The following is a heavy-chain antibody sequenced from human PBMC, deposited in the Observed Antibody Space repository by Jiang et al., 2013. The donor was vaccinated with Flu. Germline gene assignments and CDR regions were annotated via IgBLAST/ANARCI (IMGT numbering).Heavy chain of an antibody. Sequence: LLKPSETLSLTCAVYGGSFSGYYWSWIRQPPGKGLEWIGEINHSGSTNYNPSLKSRVTISVDTSKNQFSLKLSSVTAADTAVYYCARGKLRFLDGAFDIWGQGTMVTVSS. CDR1: GGSFSGYY. J-gene: IGHJ3*02. D-gene: IGHD3-3*01. V-gene: IGHV4-34*01. CDR2: INHSGST. CDR3: ARGKLRFLDGAFDI.